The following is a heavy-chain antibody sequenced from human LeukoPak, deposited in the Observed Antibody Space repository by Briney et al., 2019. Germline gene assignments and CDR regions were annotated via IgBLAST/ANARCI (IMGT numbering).Heavy chain of an antibody. Sequence: GASVKLSCKASGYTFTGYYMHWVRQAPGQGLEWMGWINPNSGGTNYAQKFQGRVTMTRDTSISTAYMELSRLRSDDTAVYYCARVLPTLGRSLASDWFDPWGQGTLVTVSS. D-gene: IGHD3-3*02. CDR2: INPNSGGT. CDR3: ARVLPTLGRSLASDWFDP. CDR1: GYTFTGYY. V-gene: IGHV1-2*02. J-gene: IGHJ5*02.